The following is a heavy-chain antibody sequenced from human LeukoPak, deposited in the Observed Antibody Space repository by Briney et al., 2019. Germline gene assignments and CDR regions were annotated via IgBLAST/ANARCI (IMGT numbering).Heavy chain of an antibody. CDR3: TRGDRDGFDI. D-gene: IGHD2-15*01. CDR1: GFTFSSYD. Sequence: GGSLRLSCAASGFTFSSYDMHWVRQATGKGLEWVSAIGTAGDTYYSGSVKGRFIISRENAKSSLYLQMNSLRVGDTALYYCTRGDRDGFDIWGQGTMVTVSS. CDR2: IGTAGDT. V-gene: IGHV3-13*01. J-gene: IGHJ3*02.